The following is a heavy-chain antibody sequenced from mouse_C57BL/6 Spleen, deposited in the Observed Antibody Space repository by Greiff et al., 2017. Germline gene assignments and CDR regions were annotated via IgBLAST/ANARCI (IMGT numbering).Heavy chain of an antibody. CDR1: GYTFTSYW. CDR3: ARRQLRHYAMDY. CDR2: IDPSDSET. J-gene: IGHJ4*01. V-gene: IGHV1-52*01. Sequence: VQLQQPGAELVRPGSSVKLSCKASGYTFTSYWMHWVKQRPIQGLEWIGNIDPSDSETHSNQKFKDKATLTVDKSSSTAYMQLSSLTSDDSAVYYCARRQLRHYAMDYWGQGTSVTVSS. D-gene: IGHD3-2*02.